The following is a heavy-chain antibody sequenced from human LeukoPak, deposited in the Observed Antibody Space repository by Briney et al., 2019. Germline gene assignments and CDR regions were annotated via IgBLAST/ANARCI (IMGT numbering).Heavy chain of an antibody. Sequence: PGGSLRLSCAASGFNFSTYDMHWVRQAPGKGLEWVAFIRHDGSNKQYADSVKGRFTISRDNSKNTLYLQMNSLRVGDTAVYYCAKGDANWGQGTLVTVSS. CDR1: GFNFSTYD. CDR3: AKGDAN. J-gene: IGHJ4*02. CDR2: IRHDGSNK. V-gene: IGHV3-30*02.